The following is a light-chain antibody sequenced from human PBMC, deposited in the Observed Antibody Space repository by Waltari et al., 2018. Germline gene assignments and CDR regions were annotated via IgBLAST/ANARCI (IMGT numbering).Light chain of an antibody. CDR3: QQYNNWPRT. J-gene: IGKJ1*01. V-gene: IGKV3-15*01. CDR2: GAS. CDR1: QSVSSN. Sequence: EIVMTQPPATLSVSPGERATLSCRARQSVSSNLAWYQQKPGQAPRLLIYGASTRATGIPARFSGSGSGTEFTLTISSLQSEDFAVYYCQQYNNWPRTFGQGTKVEIK.